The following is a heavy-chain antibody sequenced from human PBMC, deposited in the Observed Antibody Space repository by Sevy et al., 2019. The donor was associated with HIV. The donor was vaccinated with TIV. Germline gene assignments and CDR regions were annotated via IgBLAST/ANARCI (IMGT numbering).Heavy chain of an antibody. Sequence: GGSLRLSCAASGFTFSSYAMSWVRQAPGKGLEWVSGLSGYGGSTYYPDSVKGRFTISRDNSKNTLYLQMNSLGAEDTAVYYCAKDRITMIGDAFDVWGQGTMVTVSS. CDR1: GFTFSSYA. V-gene: IGHV3-23*01. J-gene: IGHJ3*01. CDR3: AKDRITMIGDAFDV. CDR2: LSGYGGST. D-gene: IGHD3-22*01.